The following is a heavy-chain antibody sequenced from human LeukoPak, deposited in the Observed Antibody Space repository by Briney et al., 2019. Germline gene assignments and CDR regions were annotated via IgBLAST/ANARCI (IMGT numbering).Heavy chain of an antibody. CDR1: GFTFSSYW. Sequence: PGGSLRLSCAASGFTFSSYWMHWVRQAPGKGLVWVSRINSDGSSTSYADSVKGRFTISRDNSKNTLYLQMNSLRAEDTAVYYCAKWVSWVYSSSWYEDYWGQGTLVTVSS. J-gene: IGHJ4*02. V-gene: IGHV3-74*01. CDR3: AKWVSWVYSSSWYEDY. D-gene: IGHD6-13*01. CDR2: INSDGSST.